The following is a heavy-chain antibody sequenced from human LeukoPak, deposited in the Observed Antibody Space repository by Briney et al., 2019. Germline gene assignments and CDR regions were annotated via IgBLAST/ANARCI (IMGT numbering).Heavy chain of an antibody. CDR3: AGRGALGGGSGYSFWNAFDI. J-gene: IGHJ3*02. Sequence: SETLSLTCSVSGGSMSSYYWSWIRQSPGKGLEWIGYIYYSGSTNYNPSLKSRVTISVDTSKNQVSLKLSSVTAADTAVYYCAGRGALGGGSGYSFWNAFDIWGQGTMVTVSS. D-gene: IGHD3-22*01. CDR2: IYYSGST. CDR1: GGSMSSYY. V-gene: IGHV4-59*08.